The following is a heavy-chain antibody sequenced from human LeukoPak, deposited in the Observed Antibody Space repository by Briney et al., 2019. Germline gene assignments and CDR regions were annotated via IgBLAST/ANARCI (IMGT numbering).Heavy chain of an antibody. Sequence: ASVKVSCKASGGTFSSYAISWVRQAPGQGLEWMGRIIPILGIANYAQKFQGRVTITADKSTSTAYMELRSLRSDDTAVYYCARDRSSHYFDYWGQGTLVTVSS. CDR3: ARDRSSHYFDY. CDR1: GGTFSSYA. J-gene: IGHJ4*02. CDR2: IIPILGIA. V-gene: IGHV1-69*04.